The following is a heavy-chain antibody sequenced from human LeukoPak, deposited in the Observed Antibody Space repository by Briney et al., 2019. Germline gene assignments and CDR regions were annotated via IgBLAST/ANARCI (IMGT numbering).Heavy chain of an antibody. D-gene: IGHD2-2*01. CDR2: INHSGST. V-gene: IGHV4-34*01. CDR3: ARAQRRYCSSTSCYTSRVAAAGPPAYFDY. J-gene: IGHJ4*02. Sequence: PSETLSLTCAVYGGSFSGYYWSWIRQPPGKGLEWIGEINHSGSTNYNPSLKSRVTISVDTSKNQFSLKLSSVTAADTAVYYCARAQRRYCSSTSCYTSRVAAAGPPAYFDYWGQGTLVTVSS. CDR1: GGSFSGYY.